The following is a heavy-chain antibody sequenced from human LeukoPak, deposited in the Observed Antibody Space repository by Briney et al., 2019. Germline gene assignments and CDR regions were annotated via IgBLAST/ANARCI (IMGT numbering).Heavy chain of an antibody. V-gene: IGHV4-4*07. J-gene: IGHJ4*02. Sequence: PSETLSLTCTVSGGSISSYYWSWIRQPAGKGLEWIGRIYTSGSTNYNPSLKSRVTMSVDTSKNQFSLKLSSVTAADTAVYYCARDIWNYGVGYFDYWGQGTLVTVSS. D-gene: IGHD1-7*01. CDR2: IYTSGST. CDR3: ARDIWNYGVGYFDY. CDR1: GGSISSYY.